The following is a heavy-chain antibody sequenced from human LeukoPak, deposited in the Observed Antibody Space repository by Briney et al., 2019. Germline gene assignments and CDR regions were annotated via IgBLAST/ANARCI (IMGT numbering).Heavy chain of an antibody. CDR1: GYTFTSYA. CDR2: IHPSSGVA. Sequence: ASVKVSCKASGYTFTSYAMNWVRQAPGQGLEWLGWIHPSSGVAKLPQRFQGRVTMARDTSITTAYMELSSLRSDDTAVYYCARSPPIWNYVDYFDYWGQGVLVSVSS. D-gene: IGHD1-7*01. CDR3: ARSPPIWNYVDYFDY. V-gene: IGHV1-2*02. J-gene: IGHJ4*02.